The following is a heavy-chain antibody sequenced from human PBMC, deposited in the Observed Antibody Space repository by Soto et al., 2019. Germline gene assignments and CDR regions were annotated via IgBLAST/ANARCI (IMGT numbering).Heavy chain of an antibody. CDR1: GFTFSHYD. Sequence: GGSLRLSCAASGFTFSHYDMKWVRQASGKGLEWVSSISTWSTSTFYADSVQGRFTISRDNAKSSLFLEMSSLRAEDTAVYYCVRGFFDGNGYIFDSWGQGTLVTVSS. CDR2: ISTWSTST. D-gene: IGHD5-18*01. J-gene: IGHJ4*02. CDR3: VRGFFDGNGYIFDS. V-gene: IGHV3-21*01.